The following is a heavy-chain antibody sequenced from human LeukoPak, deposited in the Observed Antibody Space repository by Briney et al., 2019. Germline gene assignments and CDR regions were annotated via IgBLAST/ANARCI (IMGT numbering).Heavy chain of an antibody. CDR3: AREGMGGYDH. CDR2: ISSSSSTI. J-gene: IGHJ6*04. V-gene: IGHV3-48*03. D-gene: IGHD5-12*01. CDR1: GFTFSSYE. Sequence: GGSLRLSCAASGFTFSSYEMNWVRQAPGKGLEWVSYISSSSSTIYYADSVKGRFTISRDNAKNSLYLQMNSLRAEDTAAYYCAREGMGGYDHWGKGTTVTVSS.